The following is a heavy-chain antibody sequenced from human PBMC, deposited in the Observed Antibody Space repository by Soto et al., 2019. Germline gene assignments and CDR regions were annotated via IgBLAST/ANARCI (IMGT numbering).Heavy chain of an antibody. CDR3: AKDADSSGYRYFDL. J-gene: IGHJ2*01. CDR2: ISYDGSNK. Sequence: GGSLRLSCAASGFTFSSYAMHWVRQAPGKGLEWVAVISYDGSNKNYADSVKGRFTISRDNSKNTQYLQMNTLRAEDTAVYYCAKDADSSGYRYFDLWGRGTLVTVSP. CDR1: GFTFSSYA. V-gene: IGHV3-30-3*01. D-gene: IGHD3-22*01.